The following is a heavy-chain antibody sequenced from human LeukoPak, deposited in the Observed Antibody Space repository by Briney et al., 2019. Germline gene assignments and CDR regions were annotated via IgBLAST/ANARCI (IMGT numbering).Heavy chain of an antibody. J-gene: IGHJ4*02. CDR1: GGSFSGYY. CDR2: INHSGST. D-gene: IGHD2-8*01. CDR3: ARGGMLRRWGYFEY. V-gene: IGHV4-34*01. Sequence: SETLSLTCAVYGGSFSGYYWSWIRQPPGKGLEWIGEINHSGSTNYNPSLKSRVTISVDTSKNQFSLKLSSVTAADTAVYYCARGGMLRRWGYFEYWGQGTLVTVSS.